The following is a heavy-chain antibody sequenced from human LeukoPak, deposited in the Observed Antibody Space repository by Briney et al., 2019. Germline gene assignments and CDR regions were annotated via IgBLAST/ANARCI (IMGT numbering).Heavy chain of an antibody. CDR1: GDSISSYY. V-gene: IGHV4-4*09. D-gene: IGHD6-6*01. Sequence: NPSETLSLTCTVSGDSISSYYWSWIRQPPGKGLEWIGYIYTSGSTNYLPSLKGRVTISIDTSKNQFSLKLSSVTAADSAVYYCARPTRLSTSPDRYYLDYWGQGPLVTVSS. CDR3: ARPTRLSTSPDRYYLDY. CDR2: IYTSGST. J-gene: IGHJ4*02.